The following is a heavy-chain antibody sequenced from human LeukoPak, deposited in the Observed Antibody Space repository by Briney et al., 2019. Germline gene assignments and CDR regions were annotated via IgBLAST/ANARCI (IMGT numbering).Heavy chain of an antibody. CDR2: ISYDGSKK. CDR1: GFTFRSYD. Sequence: PGGSLRLSCAASGFTFRSYDMHWVRQAPGKELEWVAVISYDGSKKYYADSVKGRFTISRDNSKNTLYLQMNSLRGEDTAVYYCAKIVGSGDYWGQGTLVAVSS. CDR3: AKIVGSGDY. V-gene: IGHV3-30*18. D-gene: IGHD1-26*01. J-gene: IGHJ4*02.